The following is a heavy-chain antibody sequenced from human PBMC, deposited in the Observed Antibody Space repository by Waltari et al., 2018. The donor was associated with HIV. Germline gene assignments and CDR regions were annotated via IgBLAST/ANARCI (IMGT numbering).Heavy chain of an antibody. Sequence: EVQLVESGGGLVQPGGSLRLSCTASGFTFSDHYMDWVRQAPGKGLEWVGRTRNKANSYTTEYAASVKGRFTISRDDSKNSLYLQMNSLKTEDTAVYYCARGVYYYDSSGYDMGFDYWGQGTLVTVSS. CDR3: ARGVYYYDSSGYDMGFDY. D-gene: IGHD3-22*01. V-gene: IGHV3-72*01. CDR2: TRNKANSYTT. CDR1: GFTFSDHY. J-gene: IGHJ4*02.